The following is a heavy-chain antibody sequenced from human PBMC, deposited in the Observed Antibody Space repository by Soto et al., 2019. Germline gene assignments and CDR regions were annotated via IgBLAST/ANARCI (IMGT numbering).Heavy chain of an antibody. CDR3: AASCVACGGFNYYGMDV. Sequence: TLSRTCTVSGGSISSGGYYWYWIRQHPGKGLEWIGYIYYSGTTYYNPSLKSRVTISVDTSKNQFSLKLSSVTAADTAVYYCAASCVACGGFNYYGMDVWGQGTTVTVSS. V-gene: IGHV4-31*03. D-gene: IGHD2-21*01. J-gene: IGHJ6*02. CDR1: GGSISSGGYY. CDR2: IYYSGTT.